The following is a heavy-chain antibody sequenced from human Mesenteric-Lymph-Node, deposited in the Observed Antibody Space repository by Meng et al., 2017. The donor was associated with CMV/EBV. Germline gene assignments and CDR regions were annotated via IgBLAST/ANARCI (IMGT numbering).Heavy chain of an antibody. Sequence: QGHVRMWVAGLVTPSEPLALPCAVYGGSLSGYYWSWIRQHPGKGLEWIGEINHSGSTNYNPSLKSRVTISVDTSKNQFSLKLSSVTAADTAVYYCARHQRWLKSEGGFNYWGQGTLVTVSS. CDR2: INHSGST. J-gene: IGHJ4*02. CDR1: GGSLSGYY. V-gene: IGHV4-34*01. D-gene: IGHD4-23*01. CDR3: ARHQRWLKSEGGFNY.